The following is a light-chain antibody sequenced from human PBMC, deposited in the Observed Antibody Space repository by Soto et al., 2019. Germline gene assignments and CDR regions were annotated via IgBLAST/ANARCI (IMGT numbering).Light chain of an antibody. J-gene: IGKJ1*01. Sequence: EIVMTQSPATLSVSPGQRATLSCRASQSVSSNLDWYQQKPGQSPRLLIYGASTRSTGIPARFSGSGSGKEFTLTISSMDSEDFAIYYGQQYNNWPLTFGQGIKVEIK. CDR2: GAS. CDR1: QSVSSN. V-gene: IGKV3-15*01. CDR3: QQYNNWPLT.